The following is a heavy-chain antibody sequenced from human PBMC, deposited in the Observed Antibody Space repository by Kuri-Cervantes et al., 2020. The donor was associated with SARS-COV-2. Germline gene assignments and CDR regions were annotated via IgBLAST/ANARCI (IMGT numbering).Heavy chain of an antibody. J-gene: IGHJ4*02. Sequence: GESLKISCAASGFTVSSNYMSWVRQAPGKGLEWVSVIYSGGSTYYADSVKGRFTISRDNSKNTLYLQMNSLRAEDTAVYYCASEDTAMGNYWGQGTLVTVSS. D-gene: IGHD5-18*01. V-gene: IGHV3-66*02. CDR3: ASEDTAMGNY. CDR1: GFTVSSNY. CDR2: IYSGGST.